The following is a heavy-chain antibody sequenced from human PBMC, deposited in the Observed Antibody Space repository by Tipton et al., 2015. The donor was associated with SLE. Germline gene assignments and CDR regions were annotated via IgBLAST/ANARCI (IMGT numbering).Heavy chain of an antibody. Sequence: TLSLTCTVSGGSISSYYWSWIRQPPGKGLEWIGYIYXSGSTNYNPSLKSRVTISVDTSKNQFSLKLSSVTAADTAVYYCARDVTXFGVAGNWFDPWGQGTLVTVSS. CDR3: ARDVTXFGVAGNWFDP. D-gene: IGHD3-3*01. V-gene: IGHV4-59*01. CDR1: GGSISSYY. J-gene: IGHJ5*02. CDR2: IYXSGST.